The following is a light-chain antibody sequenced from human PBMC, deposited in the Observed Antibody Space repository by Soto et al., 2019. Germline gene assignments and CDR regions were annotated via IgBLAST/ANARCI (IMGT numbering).Light chain of an antibody. V-gene: IGLV1-51*01. Sequence: QSVLTQPPSMSAAPGQKVTISCSGTNSNIGDNYVSWYQQLPGTAPKLIIYENNKRPSGIPDRFSGSKSGTSATLGITGLQTGDEADYYCGTWDSSLSAGVFGGGTKLTVL. CDR2: ENN. J-gene: IGLJ3*02. CDR1: NSNIGDNY. CDR3: GTWDSSLSAGV.